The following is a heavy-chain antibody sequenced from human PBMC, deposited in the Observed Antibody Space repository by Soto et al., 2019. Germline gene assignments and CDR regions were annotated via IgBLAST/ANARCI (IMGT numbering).Heavy chain of an antibody. Sequence: SETLSLTCTVSGGSISSYYWSWIRQPPGKGLEWIGYIYYSGSTNYNPSLKSRVTISVDTSKNQFSLKLSSVTAADTAVYYCARVYHYYYYMDVWGKGTTVTVSS. CDR3: ARVYHYYYYMDV. V-gene: IGHV4-59*01. CDR1: GGSISSYY. CDR2: IYYSGST. J-gene: IGHJ6*03.